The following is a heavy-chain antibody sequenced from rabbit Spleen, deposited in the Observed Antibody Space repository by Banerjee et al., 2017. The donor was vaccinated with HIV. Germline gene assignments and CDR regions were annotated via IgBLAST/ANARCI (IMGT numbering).Heavy chain of an antibody. D-gene: IGHD8-1*01. J-gene: IGHJ6*01. Sequence: QSLEESGGGLVQPEGSLTLTCTASGFSFNNNYYLCWVRQAPGKGLEWIACIYGGDSSSTAYASWAKGRFTVSKTSSTTVTLQMTSLTAADTATYFCARDTGSSFSSYGMDLWGPGTLVTVS. CDR1: GFSFNNNYY. CDR3: ARDTGSSFSSYGMDL. CDR2: IYGGDSSST. V-gene: IGHV1S40*01.